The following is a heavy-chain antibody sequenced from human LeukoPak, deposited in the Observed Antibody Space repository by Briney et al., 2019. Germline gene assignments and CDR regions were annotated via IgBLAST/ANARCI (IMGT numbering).Heavy chain of an antibody. CDR1: GFTFSSYG. J-gene: IGHJ4*02. CDR2: IWYDGSNK. Sequence: GGSLRLSCAASGFTFSSYGMHWVRQAPGKGLEWVVVIWYDGSNKYYADSVKGRFTISRDNSKNTLYLQMNSLRAEDTAVYYCARGVVGVVRGARGGYFDYWGQGTLVTVSS. D-gene: IGHD3-10*01. CDR3: ARGVVGVVRGARGGYFDY. V-gene: IGHV3-33*01.